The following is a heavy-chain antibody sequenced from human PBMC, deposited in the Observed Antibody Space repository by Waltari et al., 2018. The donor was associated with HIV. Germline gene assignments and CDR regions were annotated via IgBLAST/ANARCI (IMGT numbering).Heavy chain of an antibody. J-gene: IGHJ4*02. CDR1: GFPFSSYG. CDR2: IRYDGSNK. Sequence: QVQLVESGGGVVQTGGSLRLSCAASGFPFSSYGMHWVRPAPGKGLEWVAFIRYDGSNKYYADSVKGRFTISRDNSKNTLYLQMNSLRAEDTAVYYCAKDQSSGIAVAVDYWGQGTLVTVSS. D-gene: IGHD6-19*01. CDR3: AKDQSSGIAVAVDY. V-gene: IGHV3-30*02.